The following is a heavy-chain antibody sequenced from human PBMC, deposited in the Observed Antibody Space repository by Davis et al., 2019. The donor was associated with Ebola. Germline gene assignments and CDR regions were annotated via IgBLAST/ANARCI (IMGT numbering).Heavy chain of an antibody. J-gene: IGHJ6*02. CDR2: INAGNGNT. D-gene: IGHD1/OR15-1a*01. CDR3: ARARGGSSQTTHYYYYGMDV. V-gene: IGHV1-3*01. Sequence: ASVKVSCKASGYTFTSYAMHWVRQAPGQRLEWMGWINAGNGNTKYSQKFQGWVTMTRDTSISTAYMELSRLRSDDTAVYYCARARGGSSQTTHYYYYGMDVWGQGTTVTVSS. CDR1: GYTFTSYA.